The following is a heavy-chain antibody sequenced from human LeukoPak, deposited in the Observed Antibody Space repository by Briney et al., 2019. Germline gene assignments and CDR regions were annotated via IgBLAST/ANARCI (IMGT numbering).Heavy chain of an antibody. CDR1: GYTFTNYD. D-gene: IGHD3-9*01. CDR3: ARGYDILTGRTFDY. Sequence: ASVKVSCKASGYTFTNYDITWVRQANGQGLEWVGWMHPNTGKTGNAQKFQGRITMTRNIDITVAYMEVSSLTSEDTAVYYCARGYDILTGRTFDYWGQGTLVTVSS. CDR2: MHPNTGKT. V-gene: IGHV1-8*01. J-gene: IGHJ4*02.